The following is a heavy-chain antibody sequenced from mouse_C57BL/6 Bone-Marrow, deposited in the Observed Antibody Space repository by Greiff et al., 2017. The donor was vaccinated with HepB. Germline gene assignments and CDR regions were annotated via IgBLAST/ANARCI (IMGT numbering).Heavy chain of an antibody. D-gene: IGHD2-1*01. V-gene: IGHV10-1*01. CDR1: GFSFNTYA. J-gene: IGHJ4*01. CDR2: IRSKSNNYAT. Sequence: EVMLVESGGGLVQPKGSLKLSCAASGFSFNTYAMNWVRQAPGKGLEWVARIRSKSNNYATYYADSVKDRFTISRDDSESMLYLQMNNLKTEDTAMYYCVRPGVIYYGKENYAMDYWGQGTSVTVSS. CDR3: VRPGVIYYGKENYAMDY.